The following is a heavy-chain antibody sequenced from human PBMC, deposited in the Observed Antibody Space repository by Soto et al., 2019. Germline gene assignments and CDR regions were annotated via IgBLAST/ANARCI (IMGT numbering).Heavy chain of an antibody. J-gene: IGHJ6*02. CDR2: ISSSGSTI. D-gene: IGHD3-3*01. CDR1: GFTFSSYE. Sequence: GGSLRLSCAASGFTFSSYEMNWVRQAPGKGLEWVSYISSSGSTIYYADSVKGRFTISRDNDKNSLYLQMNSLRAEDTAVYYCARLGYDFWSGYRGPGRGYYGMDVWGQGTTVTVSS. V-gene: IGHV3-48*03. CDR3: ARLGYDFWSGYRGPGRGYYGMDV.